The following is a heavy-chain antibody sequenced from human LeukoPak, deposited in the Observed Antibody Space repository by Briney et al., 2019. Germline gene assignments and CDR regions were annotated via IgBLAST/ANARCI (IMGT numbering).Heavy chain of an antibody. V-gene: IGHV4-59*08. CDR3: ARHGGSTSLYTCFGP. J-gene: IGHJ5*02. CDR1: GGSLSDYY. CDR2: IYSTGST. D-gene: IGHD3-16*01. Sequence: SETLSLTCTVSGGSLSDYYWSWIRQPPGKGLEWIGSIYSTGSTTYNPSLKSRVTISVDMSQNQFSLELASVTAADTAVYHCARHGGSTSLYTCFGPWGQGTLVSVFS.